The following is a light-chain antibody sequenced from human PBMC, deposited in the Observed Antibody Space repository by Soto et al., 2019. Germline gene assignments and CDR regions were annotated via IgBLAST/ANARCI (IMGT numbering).Light chain of an antibody. CDR1: QSVSSY. Sequence: EIVLTQSPATLSLSPGERATLSCRASQSVSSYLAWYQQKPGQAPRLLIYDASNSATGVPARVSGSGSGTDFTLTIRSLEPEDFAVYYGQQRSNWPLTFGGGTKVEIK. J-gene: IGKJ4*01. CDR2: DAS. V-gene: IGKV3-11*01. CDR3: QQRSNWPLT.